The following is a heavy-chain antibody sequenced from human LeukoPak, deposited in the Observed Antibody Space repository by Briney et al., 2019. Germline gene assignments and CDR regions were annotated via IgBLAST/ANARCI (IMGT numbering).Heavy chain of an antibody. D-gene: IGHD4-11*01. J-gene: IGHJ4*02. Sequence: ASVKVSCKASGYTFTSYGISWVRQAPGQGLEWMGWISAHDGTRNYALKHEDRVTMTTDTSTSTAYMELSSLRSEDTAVYYCARESRQSLDYWGQGTLVTVSS. V-gene: IGHV1-18*01. CDR1: GYTFTSYG. CDR3: ARESRQSLDY. CDR2: ISAHDGTR.